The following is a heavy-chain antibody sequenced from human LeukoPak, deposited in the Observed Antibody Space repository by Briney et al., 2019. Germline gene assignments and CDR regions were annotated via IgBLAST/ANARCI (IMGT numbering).Heavy chain of an antibody. V-gene: IGHV3-30*14. Sequence: GGSLRLSCAASGFTFSSYATHWVRQAPGKGLEWVAVISYGGSNKYYAGSVKGRFTISRDNSKNTLYLQMNSLRAEDTAVYYCARDGDFWSGYPPLAFDIWGQGTMVTVSS. D-gene: IGHD3-3*01. CDR3: ARDGDFWSGYPPLAFDI. CDR1: GFTFSSYA. J-gene: IGHJ3*02. CDR2: ISYGGSNK.